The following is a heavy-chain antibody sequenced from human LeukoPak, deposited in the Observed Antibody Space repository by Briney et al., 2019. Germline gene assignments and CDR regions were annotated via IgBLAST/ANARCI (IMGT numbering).Heavy chain of an antibody. CDR1: GGSFSGYY. CDR3: ARLYYDFWSGYGYNWFDP. D-gene: IGHD3-3*01. Sequence: SETLSLTCAVYGGSFSGYYWSRIRQPPGKGLEWIGEINHSGSTNYNPSLKSRVTISVDTSKNQFSLKLSSVTAADTAVYYCARLYYDFWSGYGYNWFDPWGQGTLVTVSS. CDR2: INHSGST. V-gene: IGHV4-34*01. J-gene: IGHJ5*02.